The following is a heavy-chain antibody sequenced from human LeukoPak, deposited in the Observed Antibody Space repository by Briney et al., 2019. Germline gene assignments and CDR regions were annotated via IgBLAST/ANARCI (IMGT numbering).Heavy chain of an antibody. CDR3: ARGVGYSYGYRTYYYYYMDV. CDR2: INHSGST. CDR1: GGSFSGYY. D-gene: IGHD5-18*01. Sequence: PSETLSLTCAVYGGSFSGYYWGWIRQPPGKGLEWIGEINHSGSTNYNPSLKSRVTISVDTSKNQFSLKLSSVTAADTAVYYCARGVGYSYGYRTYYYYYMDVWGKGTTVTVSS. J-gene: IGHJ6*03. V-gene: IGHV4-34*01.